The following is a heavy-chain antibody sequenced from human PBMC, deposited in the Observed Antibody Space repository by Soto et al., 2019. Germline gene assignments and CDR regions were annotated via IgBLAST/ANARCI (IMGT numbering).Heavy chain of an antibody. V-gene: IGHV4-59*01. J-gene: IGHJ1*01. D-gene: IGHD2-21*02. Sequence: ASETLSLTCTVSGGSISSYYWSWIRQPPGKGLEWIGYIYYSGSTNYNPSLKSRVTISVDTSKNQFSLKLSSVTAADTAVYYCARGAYCGGDCYAEYFQHWGQGTLVTVSS. CDR1: GGSISSYY. CDR2: IYYSGST. CDR3: ARGAYCGGDCYAEYFQH.